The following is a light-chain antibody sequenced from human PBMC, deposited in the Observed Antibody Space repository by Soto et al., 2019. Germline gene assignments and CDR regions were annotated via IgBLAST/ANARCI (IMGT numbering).Light chain of an antibody. Sequence: VMTHSPATLSVSPGERANLSFRASQSVNTNLAWHQQNPGQGPRLLIYGASSRAIGIPDRCSGSGSGTDFALTISRLEPEDFAVYYCQQYGSSPTFGQGTKVDIK. CDR2: GAS. V-gene: IGKV3-20*01. CDR1: QSVNTN. J-gene: IGKJ1*01. CDR3: QQYGSSPT.